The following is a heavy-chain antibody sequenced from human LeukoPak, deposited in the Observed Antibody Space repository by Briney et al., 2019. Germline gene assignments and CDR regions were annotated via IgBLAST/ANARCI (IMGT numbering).Heavy chain of an antibody. Sequence: PGRSLRLSCAASGFTFSSYGMHWVRQAPGKGLEWVAVIWYDGSNKYYADSVKGRFTISRDNSKNTLYLQMNSLRAEDTAVYYCARDSLYCSGGSCYQIYFDYWGQGTLVTVSS. CDR3: ARDSLYCSGGSCYQIYFDY. J-gene: IGHJ4*02. V-gene: IGHV3-33*08. CDR1: GFTFSSYG. CDR2: IWYDGSNK. D-gene: IGHD2-15*01.